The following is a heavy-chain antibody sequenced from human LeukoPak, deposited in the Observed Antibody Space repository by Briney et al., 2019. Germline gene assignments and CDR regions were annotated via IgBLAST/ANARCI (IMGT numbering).Heavy chain of an antibody. D-gene: IGHD6-6*01. CDR3: AVRGYSSSSGSNWFDP. V-gene: IGHV2-5*01. Sequence: SGPTLLNPPQTLTLTCTFSGFSLSTSGVGVGWIRQPPGKALEWLALIYWNDDKRYSPFLKSRVTITKDTSKNQVVLTMTNMDPVDTATYYCAVRGYSSSSGSNWFDPWGQGTLVTVSS. CDR1: GFSLSTSGVG. J-gene: IGHJ5*02. CDR2: IYWNDDK.